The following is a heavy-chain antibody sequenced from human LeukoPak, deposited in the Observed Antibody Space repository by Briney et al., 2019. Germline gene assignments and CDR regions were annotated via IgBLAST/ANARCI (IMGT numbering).Heavy chain of an antibody. CDR2: ISGSGGST. V-gene: IGHV3-23*01. D-gene: IGHD3-10*01. Sequence: GGSLRLSCAASGFTFSSYGMSWVRQAPGKGLEWVSAISGSGGSTYYADSVKGRFTISRDNSKNTLYLPMNGLRAEDTAVYYCAKDYVLLWFGEPWGQGTLVTVSS. CDR3: AKDYVLLWFGEP. J-gene: IGHJ5*02. CDR1: GFTFSSYG.